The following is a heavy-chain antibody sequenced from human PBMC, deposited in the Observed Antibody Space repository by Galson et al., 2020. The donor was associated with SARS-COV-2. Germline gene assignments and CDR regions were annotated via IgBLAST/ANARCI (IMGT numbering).Heavy chain of an antibody. Sequence: SLKISCAASGFNFDDYALHWVRQVPGKGLEWVSGITWNRGIIDYADSVKGRFTISRDDAKDSLHLQMDSLRPEDTALYFCVKELAQWQGALDFWGQGTLVTVSS. CDR1: GFNFDDYA. V-gene: IGHV3-9*01. CDR3: VKELAQWQGALDF. CDR2: ITWNRGII. D-gene: IGHD6-19*01. J-gene: IGHJ4*02.